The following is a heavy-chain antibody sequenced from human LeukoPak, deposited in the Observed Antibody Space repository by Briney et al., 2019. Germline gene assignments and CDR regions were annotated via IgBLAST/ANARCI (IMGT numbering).Heavy chain of an antibody. D-gene: IGHD6-13*01. Sequence: ASVKVSCKASGYTFTSYDINWVRQATGQGLEWMGWMNPNSGNTGYAQKFQGRVTMTRNTSISTAYVELSSLRSEDTAVCYCARAYSSRWYYYYCYMDVWGKGTTVTVSS. CDR3: ARAYSSRWYYYYCYMDV. V-gene: IGHV1-8*01. CDR2: MNPNSGNT. CDR1: GYTFTSYD. J-gene: IGHJ6*03.